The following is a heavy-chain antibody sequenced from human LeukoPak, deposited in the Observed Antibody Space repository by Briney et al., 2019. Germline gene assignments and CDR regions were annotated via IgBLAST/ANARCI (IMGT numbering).Heavy chain of an antibody. J-gene: IGHJ4*02. V-gene: IGHV3-74*01. CDR1: GFTFSSYW. CDR3: AREWGGYSSSWSARFDY. D-gene: IGHD6-13*01. Sequence: GGSLRLSCAASGFTFSSYWMHWVRQAPGKGLVWVSRINSDGSSTSYADSVKGRFTISKDNAKNTVYLQMNSLRAEDTAVYYCAREWGGYSSSWSARFDYWGQGTLVTVSS. CDR2: INSDGSST.